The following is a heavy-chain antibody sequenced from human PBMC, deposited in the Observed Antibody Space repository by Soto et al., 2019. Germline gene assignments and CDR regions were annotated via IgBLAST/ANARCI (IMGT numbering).Heavy chain of an antibody. V-gene: IGHV4-59*01. CDR1: GGSISNFY. J-gene: IGHJ3*02. Sequence: SETLSLTCTVSGGSISNFYWSWIRQPPGKGLEWIGCIFYNGSTNYNPSLKSRVTISVDTSKNQFSLKLSSVTAADTAVYFCARDGYNHLDAFDIWGQGTMVTVSS. D-gene: IGHD5-12*01. CDR2: IFYNGST. CDR3: ARDGYNHLDAFDI.